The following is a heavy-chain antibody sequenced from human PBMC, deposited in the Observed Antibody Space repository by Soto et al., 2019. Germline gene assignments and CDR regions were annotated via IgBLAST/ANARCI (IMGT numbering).Heavy chain of an antibody. Sequence: QVQLAQSGDEVKKSGSSVKVSCKASGDTFRNYVIGWVRQAPGQGLEWMGNIFPSLGSTNYAQQLRDRLTSSADESASIAYLDLSSLRSDDTAVYYCTTETIAPMATGGPARFWGQGAVVTVSS. J-gene: IGHJ4*02. V-gene: IGHV1-69*11. D-gene: IGHD2-8*02. CDR1: GDTFRNYV. CDR3: TTETIAPMATGGPARF. CDR2: IFPSLGST.